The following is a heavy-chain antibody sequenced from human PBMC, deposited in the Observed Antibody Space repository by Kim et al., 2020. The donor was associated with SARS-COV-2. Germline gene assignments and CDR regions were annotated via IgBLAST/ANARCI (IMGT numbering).Heavy chain of an antibody. J-gene: IGHJ5*02. V-gene: IGHV4-39*01. CDR2: IDYSGST. CDR3: ARRRLYYDSFTDWFDP. D-gene: IGHD3-9*01. Sequence: SETLSLTCTVSGGSISSSSYYWGWIRQPPGKGLEWIGRIDYSGSTYYNPALKSRVTISVDTSKNQFSLKLSSVTAAATAAYYCARRRLYYDSFTDWFDP. CDR1: GGSISSSSYY.